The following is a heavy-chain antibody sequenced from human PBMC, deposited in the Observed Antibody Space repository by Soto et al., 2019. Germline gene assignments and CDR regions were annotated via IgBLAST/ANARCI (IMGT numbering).Heavy chain of an antibody. V-gene: IGHV4-59*01. CDR2: IYYSGST. D-gene: IGHD5-12*01. Sequence: SETLSLTCTVSGGSISSYYWSWIRQPPGKGLEWIGYIYYSGSTNYNPSLKSRVTISVDTSKNQFSLKLSSVTAADTAVYYCARDRRDGYNSYYYYYGMDVWGQGTPVTVSS. CDR1: GGSISSYY. CDR3: ARDRRDGYNSYYYYYGMDV. J-gene: IGHJ6*02.